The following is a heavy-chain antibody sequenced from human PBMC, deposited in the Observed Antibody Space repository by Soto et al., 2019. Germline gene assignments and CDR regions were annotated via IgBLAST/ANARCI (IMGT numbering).Heavy chain of an antibody. J-gene: IGHJ4*02. V-gene: IGHV1-8*01. Sequence: ASVKVSCKASGYTSTSYDINWVRQATGQGLEWMGWMNPNSGNTGYAQKFQGRVTMTRNTSISTAYMELSSLRSEDTAVYYCAIWGYYYDSSGYYRIFDYWGQGTLVTVSS. CDR3: AIWGYYYDSSGYYRIFDY. CDR2: MNPNSGNT. CDR1: GYTSTSYD. D-gene: IGHD3-22*01.